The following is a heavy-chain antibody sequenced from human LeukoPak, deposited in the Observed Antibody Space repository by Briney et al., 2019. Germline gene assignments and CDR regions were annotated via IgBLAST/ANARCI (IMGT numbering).Heavy chain of an antibody. CDR3: ARSRKVGYAYYYYYMDV. D-gene: IGHD1-14*01. J-gene: IGHJ6*03. CDR1: GGSISSSSYY. V-gene: IGHV4-39*07. Sequence: SETLSLTCTVSGGSISSSSYYWGWIRQPPGKGLEWIGIIYYSGSTYYNPSLKSRVTLSVGTSKNQFSLKLSSVTAADTAVYYCARSRKVGYAYYYYYMDVWGKGTTVTVSS. CDR2: IYYSGST.